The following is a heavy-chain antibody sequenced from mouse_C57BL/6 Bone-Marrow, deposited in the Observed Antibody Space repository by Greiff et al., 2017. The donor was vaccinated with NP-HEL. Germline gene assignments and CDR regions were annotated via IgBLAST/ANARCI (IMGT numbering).Heavy chain of an antibody. CDR3: ARDRGSWDGFAY. V-gene: IGHV5-4*01. CDR2: ISDGGSYT. Sequence: EVMLVESGGGLVKPGGSLKLSCAASGFTFSSYAMSWVRQTPEKRLEWVATISDGGSYTYYPDNVKGRFTISRDNAKNHLYLQMSHLKSEDTAMYYCARDRGSWDGFAYWGQGTLVTVSA. D-gene: IGHD4-1*01. CDR1: GFTFSSYA. J-gene: IGHJ3*01.